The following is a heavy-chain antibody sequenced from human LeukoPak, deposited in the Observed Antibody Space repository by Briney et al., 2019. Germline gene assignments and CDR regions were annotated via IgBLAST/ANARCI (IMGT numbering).Heavy chain of an antibody. CDR3: ARAGSVVVVASCFDY. CDR2: INPDSGGT. D-gene: IGHD2-15*01. V-gene: IGHV1-2*02. Sequence: GASVKVSCKASGYTFTSYDINWVRQATGQGLEWMGWINPDSGGTNYAQNFQGRVTMTGDTSISTAYMELSRLRSDDTAVYYCARAGSVVVVASCFDYWGQGTLVTVSS. CDR1: GYTFTSYD. J-gene: IGHJ4*02.